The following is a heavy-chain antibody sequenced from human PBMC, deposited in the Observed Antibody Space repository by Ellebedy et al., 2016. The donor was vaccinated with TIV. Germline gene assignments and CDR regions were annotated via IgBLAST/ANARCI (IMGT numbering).Heavy chain of an antibody. CDR3: AGSTGWSGEGGS. D-gene: IGHD6-13*01. CDR2: IRKDGSEK. CDR1: GLPFDTFW. V-gene: IGHV3-7*03. J-gene: IGHJ5*02. Sequence: GGSLRLSXVASGLPFDTFWMNWVRQAPGKGLEWVANIRKDGSEKYYVDSVKGRFTISRDNAKNSVYLQMNSLRAEDTAMYYCAGSTGWSGEGGSWGQGTLVTVSS.